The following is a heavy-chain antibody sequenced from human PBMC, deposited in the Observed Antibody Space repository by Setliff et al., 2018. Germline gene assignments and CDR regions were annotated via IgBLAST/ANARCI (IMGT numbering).Heavy chain of an antibody. V-gene: IGHV4-4*02. D-gene: IGHD3-16*02. CDR2: IFHSGST. J-gene: IGHJ5*02. CDR1: GCSITSSNW. CDR3: ARLESLGDLSLYGLWFDP. Sequence: PSETLSLTCAVSGCSITSSNWWSWVRQPPGKGLEWIGQIFHSGSTHYNPSLKSRLTISVDQSKNQFSLKLKSVTAADTAVYYCARLESLGDLSLYGLWFDPWGQGTLVTVSS.